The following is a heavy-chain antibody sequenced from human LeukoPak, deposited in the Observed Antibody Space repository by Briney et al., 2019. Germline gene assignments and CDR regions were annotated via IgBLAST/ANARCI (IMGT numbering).Heavy chain of an antibody. J-gene: IGHJ6*03. CDR3: ARDLRVVVPAAITLTDYYYYMDV. CDR1: GFTFSSYG. V-gene: IGHV3-33*01. Sequence: PGGSLRLSCAASGFTFSSYGMHWVRQAPGKGLEWVAVIWYDGSNKYYADSVKGRFTISRDNAKNSLYLQMNSLRAEDTAVYYCARDLRVVVPAAITLTDYYYYMDVWGKGTTVTVSS. CDR2: IWYDGSNK. D-gene: IGHD2-2*01.